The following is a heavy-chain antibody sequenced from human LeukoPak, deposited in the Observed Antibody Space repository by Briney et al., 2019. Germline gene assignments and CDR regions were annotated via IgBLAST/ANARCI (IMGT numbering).Heavy chain of an antibody. CDR3: ARDCSSTSCYNN. V-gene: IGHV1-2*02. J-gene: IGHJ4*02. Sequence: ASVKVSCKASGYTFTGYYMHWVRQAPGQGLEWMGWINPNSGGTNYAQKFQGRVTMTSDTSISTAYMELSRLRSDDTAVYYCARDCSSTSCYNNWGQGTLVTVSS. CDR1: GYTFTGYY. CDR2: INPNSGGT. D-gene: IGHD2-2*02.